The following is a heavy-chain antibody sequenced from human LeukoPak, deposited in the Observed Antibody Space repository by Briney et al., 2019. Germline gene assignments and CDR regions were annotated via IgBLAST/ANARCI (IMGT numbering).Heavy chain of an antibody. J-gene: IGHJ4*02. D-gene: IGHD3-22*01. V-gene: IGHV1-69*06. CDR3: ATMHTDGFKMVVVNNYYFDY. Sequence: ASVKVSCKASGGTFSSYAISWVRQAPGQGLEWMGGMIPIFGTANYAQKFQGRVTITADKSTSTAYMELSSLRSEDTAVYYCATMHTDGFKMVVVNNYYFDYWGQGTLVTVSS. CDR1: GGTFSSYA. CDR2: MIPIFGTA.